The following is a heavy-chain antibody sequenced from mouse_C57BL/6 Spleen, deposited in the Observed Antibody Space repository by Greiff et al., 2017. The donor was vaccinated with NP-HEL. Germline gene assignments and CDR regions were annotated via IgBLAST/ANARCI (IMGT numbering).Heavy chain of an antibody. Sequence: EVQLVESGGGLVKPGGSLKLSCAASGFTFSSYAMSWVRQTPEKRLEWVATISDGGSYTYYPDNVKGRFTISRDNAKNNLYLQMSHLKSEDTAMYYCARDDRADDWFDYWGQGTLVTVSA. D-gene: IGHD3-1*01. V-gene: IGHV5-4*01. J-gene: IGHJ3*01. CDR3: ARDDRADDWFDY. CDR2: ISDGGSYT. CDR1: GFTFSSYA.